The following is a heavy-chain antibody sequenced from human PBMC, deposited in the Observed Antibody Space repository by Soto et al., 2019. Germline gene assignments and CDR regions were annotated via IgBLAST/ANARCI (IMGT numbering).Heavy chain of an antibody. CDR3: ARFNSSSWYVFYYYYGMDV. J-gene: IGHJ6*02. CDR2: IYYSGST. D-gene: IGHD6-13*01. Sequence: QLQLQESGPGLVKPSETLSLTCTVSGGSISSSSYYWGWIRQPPGKGLEWIGSIYYSGSTYYHPSLKSRVTISVDTSKNQFSLKLSSVTAADTAVYYCARFNSSSWYVFYYYYGMDVWGQGTTVTVSS. V-gene: IGHV4-39*01. CDR1: GGSISSSSYY.